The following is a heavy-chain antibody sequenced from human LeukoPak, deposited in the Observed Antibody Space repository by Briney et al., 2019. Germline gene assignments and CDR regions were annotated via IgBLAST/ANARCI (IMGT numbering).Heavy chain of an antibody. D-gene: IGHD3-10*01. Sequence: ASVKVSCKASGYTFTGYYMHWVRQAPGQGLEWMGWINPNSGGTNYAQKFQGWVTMTRDTSISTAYMELSRLRSDDTAVYYCARDRSDYYGSGRDAFDIRGQGTMVTVSS. CDR1: GYTFTGYY. CDR3: ARDRSDYYGSGRDAFDI. CDR2: INPNSGGT. V-gene: IGHV1-2*04. J-gene: IGHJ3*02.